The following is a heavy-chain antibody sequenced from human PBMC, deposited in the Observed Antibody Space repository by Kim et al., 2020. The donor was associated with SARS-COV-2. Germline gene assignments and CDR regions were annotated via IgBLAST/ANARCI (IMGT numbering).Heavy chain of an antibody. J-gene: IGHJ4*02. V-gene: IGHV4-61*01. CDR1: GGSVSSGSYY. CDR3: ARRGFNYDILTGYSDRKFFDY. D-gene: IGHD3-9*01. Sequence: SETLSLTCTVSGGSVSSGSYYWSWIRQPPGKGLEWIGYIYYSGSTNYNPSLKSRVTISVDTSKNQFSLKLSSVTAADTAVYYCARRGFNYDILTGYSDRKFFDYWGQGTLVTVSS. CDR2: IYYSGST.